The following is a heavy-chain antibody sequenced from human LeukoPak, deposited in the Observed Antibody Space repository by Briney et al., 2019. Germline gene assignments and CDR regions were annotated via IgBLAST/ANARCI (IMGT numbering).Heavy chain of an antibody. V-gene: IGHV4-4*07. J-gene: IGHJ4*02. CDR3: ARVVRRDSSSSGGYFDY. Sequence: SETLSLTCTVSGGSISSYYWSWIRQPAGKGLEWIGRIYTSGSTNYNPSLKGRVTMSVDTSKNQFSLKLSSVTAADTAVYYCARVVRRDSSSSGGYFDYWGQGTLVTVSS. CDR1: GGSISSYY. CDR2: IYTSGST. D-gene: IGHD6-6*01.